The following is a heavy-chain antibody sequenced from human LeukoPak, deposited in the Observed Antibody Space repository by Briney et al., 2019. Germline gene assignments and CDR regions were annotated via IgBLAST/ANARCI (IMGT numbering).Heavy chain of an antibody. V-gene: IGHV1-18*01. CDR3: ARAGWGYYDSSGYPHYYYYYMDV. J-gene: IGHJ6*03. CDR2: ISAYNGNT. CDR1: GYTFTSYG. D-gene: IGHD3-22*01. Sequence: GASVKVSCKASGYTFTSYGISWVRQAPGQGLEWMGWISAYNGNTNYAQKLQGRVTMTTDTSTSTAYMELRSLRSDDTAVYYCARAGWGYYDSSGYPHYYYYYMDVWGKGTMVTVSS.